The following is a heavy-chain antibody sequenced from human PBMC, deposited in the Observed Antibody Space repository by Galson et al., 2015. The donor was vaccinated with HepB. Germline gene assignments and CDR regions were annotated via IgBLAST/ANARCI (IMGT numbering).Heavy chain of an antibody. V-gene: IGHV1-24*01. D-gene: IGHD3-3*01. Sequence: SVKVSCKVSGYTLTELSMHWVRQAPGKGLEWMGGFDPEDGETIYAQKFQGRVTMTEDTSTDTAYMELSSLRSEDTAVYYCATGIWSARSYYYYMDVWGKGTPLTVSS. CDR3: ATGIWSARSYYYYMDV. CDR2: FDPEDGET. J-gene: IGHJ6*03. CDR1: GYTLTELS.